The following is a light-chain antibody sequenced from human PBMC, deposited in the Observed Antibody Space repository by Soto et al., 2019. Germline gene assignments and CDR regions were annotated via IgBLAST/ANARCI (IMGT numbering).Light chain of an antibody. V-gene: IGKV3-20*01. J-gene: IGKJ1*01. Sequence: EIVLTQSPGTLSLSPGERATLSCRASQSVSSNYLAWYQQKPGQAPRLLIFAASSRASGIPDRFSGSGSGTDFTLTIDRLEPEDFAVYYCQQYTDWPLTFGQGTKVDI. CDR1: QSVSSNY. CDR2: AAS. CDR3: QQYTDWPLT.